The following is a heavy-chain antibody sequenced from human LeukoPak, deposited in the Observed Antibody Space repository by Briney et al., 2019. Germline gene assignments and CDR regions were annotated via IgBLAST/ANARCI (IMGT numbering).Heavy chain of an antibody. CDR2: IIPIFGTA. CDR1: GGTFSSYA. CDR3: AREPHQDYYDSSGYYTYYFDY. V-gene: IGHV1-69*13. D-gene: IGHD3-22*01. J-gene: IGHJ4*02. Sequence: SVKVSCKASGGTFSSYAISWVRRAPGQGLEWMGGIIPIFGTANYAQKFQGRVTITADESTSTAYMELSSLRSEDTAVYYCAREPHQDYYDSSGYYTYYFDYWGQGTLVTVSS.